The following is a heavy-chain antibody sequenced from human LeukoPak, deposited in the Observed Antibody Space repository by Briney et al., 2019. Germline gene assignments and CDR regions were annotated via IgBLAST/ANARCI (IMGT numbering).Heavy chain of an antibody. CDR2: IYTSGST. V-gene: IGHV4-4*07. CDR1: GGSISSYY. D-gene: IGHD6-13*01. J-gene: IGHJ5*02. CDR3: ARGRSWSGGVWFDP. Sequence: SETLSLTCTVSGGSISSYYWSWIRQPAGKGLEWIGRIYTSGSTNYNPSLKSRVTMSVDTSKNQFSLKLSSVTAADTAVYYCARGRSWSGGVWFDPWGQGTLVTVSS.